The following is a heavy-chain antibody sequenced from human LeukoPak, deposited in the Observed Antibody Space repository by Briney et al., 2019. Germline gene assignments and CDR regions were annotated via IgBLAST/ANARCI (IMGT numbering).Heavy chain of an antibody. CDR2: IKQDGNEE. V-gene: IGHV3-7*04. J-gene: IGHJ3*02. D-gene: IGHD6-19*01. CDR1: EFTFSIYW. CDR3: ARGAVAAEVWLRANDAFDI. Sequence: PGGSLRLSCVASEFTFSIYWMSWVRQAPGKGLEWVANIKQDGNEEYYVDSVKGRFTLSRDNAKNSLYLQMNSLRAEDTAVYYCARGAVAAEVWLRANDAFDIWGQGTMVTVSS.